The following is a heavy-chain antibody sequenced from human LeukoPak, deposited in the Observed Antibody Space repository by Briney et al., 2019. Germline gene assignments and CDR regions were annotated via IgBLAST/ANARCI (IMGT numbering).Heavy chain of an antibody. J-gene: IGHJ4*02. CDR3: AIQGALEMATIKKGVFDY. CDR2: INHSGST. V-gene: IGHV4-34*01. D-gene: IGHD5-24*01. Sequence: PSETLSLTCAVYGGSLSPHYWSWIRQPPGKGLEWIGEINHSGSTNYNPSLKSRVSISVDTSKNQFSLRLTSVTAADTAVYYCAIQGALEMATIKKGVFDYWGQGTLVTVSS. CDR1: GGSLSPHY.